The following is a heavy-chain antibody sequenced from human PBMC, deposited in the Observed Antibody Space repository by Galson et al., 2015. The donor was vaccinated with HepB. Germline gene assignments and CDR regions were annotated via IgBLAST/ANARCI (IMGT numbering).Heavy chain of an antibody. Sequence: SVKVSCKASGGSFSNYAISWVRQAPGQGLEWMGGIFALFGSANYAQKFQGRVIITADDSTSTAYMELRRLRSDDTAVYYCARVFSGEPNLQYFFYLGQGTLGTVSS. V-gene: IGHV1-69*13. D-gene: IGHD3-3*01. CDR3: ARVFSGEPNLQYFFY. CDR1: GGSFSNYA. J-gene: IGHJ4*02. CDR2: IFALFGSA.